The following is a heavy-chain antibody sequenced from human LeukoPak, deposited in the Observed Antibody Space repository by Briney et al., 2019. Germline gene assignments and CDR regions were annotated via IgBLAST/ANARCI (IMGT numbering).Heavy chain of an antibody. CDR3: AKGDRGYSYDPDY. Sequence: PGRSLRLSCAASGFTFSSYGMHWVRQAPGKGLEWVAVISYDGSNKYYADSVKGRFTISRDNSKNTLYLQMNSLRAEDTAVYYCAKGDRGYSYDPDYWGQGTLVTVSS. J-gene: IGHJ4*02. CDR1: GFTFSSYG. D-gene: IGHD5-18*01. CDR2: ISYDGSNK. V-gene: IGHV3-30*18.